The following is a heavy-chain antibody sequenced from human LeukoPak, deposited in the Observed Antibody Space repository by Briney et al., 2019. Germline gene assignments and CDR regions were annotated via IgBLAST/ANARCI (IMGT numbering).Heavy chain of an antibody. Sequence: GESLKISCNGSGYSFTSYWISWVRQMPGKGLEWMGRIDPSDSYTNYSPSFQGHVTISADKSISTAYLQWSSLKASDTAMYYCARREGDWFDPWGQGTLVTVSS. J-gene: IGHJ5*02. CDR3: ARREGDWFDP. CDR1: GYSFTSYW. CDR2: IDPSDSYT. D-gene: IGHD3-16*01. V-gene: IGHV5-10-1*01.